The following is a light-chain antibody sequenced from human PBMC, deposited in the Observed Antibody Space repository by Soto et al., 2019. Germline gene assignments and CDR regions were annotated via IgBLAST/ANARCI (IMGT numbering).Light chain of an antibody. CDR1: QSVLYSSNNKNY. V-gene: IGKV4-1*01. J-gene: IGKJ1*01. Sequence: DIVMTQSPDSLAVSLGERATINCKSNQSVLYSSNNKNYLAWYQQKPGQPPKLLIYWASTRESGVPDRFSGSGSGTDFTLTISSLQAEDVAVYYCQQYYSSPTWTFGQGTKVEIK. CDR2: WAS. CDR3: QQYYSSPTWT.